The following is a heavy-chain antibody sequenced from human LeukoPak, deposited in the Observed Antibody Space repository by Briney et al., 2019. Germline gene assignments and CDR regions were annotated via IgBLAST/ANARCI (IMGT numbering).Heavy chain of an antibody. J-gene: IGHJ4*02. V-gene: IGHV3-7*01. CDR1: GFMFSNYG. CDR3: ARETITGTMIFDY. D-gene: IGHD1-7*01. CDR2: IKQDGSEK. Sequence: GGTLRLSCAASGFMFSNYGMSWVRQAPGKGLEWVANIKQDGSEKYYVDSVKGRFTISRDNAKNSLYLQMNSLRAEDTAVYYCARETITGTMIFDYWGQGTLVTVSS.